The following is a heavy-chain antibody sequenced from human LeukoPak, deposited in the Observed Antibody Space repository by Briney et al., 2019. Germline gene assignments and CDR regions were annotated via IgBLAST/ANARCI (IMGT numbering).Heavy chain of an antibody. D-gene: IGHD1-26*01. V-gene: IGHV4-34*01. CDR2: INHSGST. CDR3: ARGRGTGVGVRDAFDI. J-gene: IGHJ3*02. CDR1: GGSFSGYY. Sequence: WETLSLTCAVYGGSFSGYYWSWLRQPSGKGLEWIGEINHSGSTNYNPSLKSRVTISVDTSKNQFSLKLSSVTAADTAVYYCARGRGTGVGVRDAFDIWGQGTMVTVSS.